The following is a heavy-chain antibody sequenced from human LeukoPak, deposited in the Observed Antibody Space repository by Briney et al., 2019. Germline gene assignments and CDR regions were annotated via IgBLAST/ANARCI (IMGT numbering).Heavy chain of an antibody. CDR2: ISAYNGNT. V-gene: IGHV1-18*01. CDR1: GYTFTSYG. J-gene: IGHJ6*03. CDR3: ARDNWNYGWWPQSYYYYYYMDV. Sequence: GASVKVSCKASGYTFTSYGISWVRQAPGQGLEWMGWISAYNGNTNYAQKLQGRVTMTTDTSTSTAYMELRSLRSDDTAVYYCARDNWNYGWWPQSYYYYYYMDVWGKGTTVTVSS. D-gene: IGHD1-7*01.